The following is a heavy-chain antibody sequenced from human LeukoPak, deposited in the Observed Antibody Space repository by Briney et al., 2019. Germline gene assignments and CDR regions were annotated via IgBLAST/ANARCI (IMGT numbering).Heavy chain of an antibody. J-gene: IGHJ4*02. CDR1: GFTFRSYS. V-gene: IGHV3-74*01. D-gene: IGHD2-21*02. Sequence: GGSLRLSCAASGFTFRSYSMHWVRQAPGKGLVWVSRIKSDGSGTTYADSVKGRFTISRDNAKNTSYLQMNSLRAEDTAVYYCAGDQGGGDSYFDYWGQGTLVTVSS. CDR2: IKSDGSGT. CDR3: AGDQGGGDSYFDY.